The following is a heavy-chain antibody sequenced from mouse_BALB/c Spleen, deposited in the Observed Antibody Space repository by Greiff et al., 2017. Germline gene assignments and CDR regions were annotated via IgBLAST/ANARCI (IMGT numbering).Heavy chain of an antibody. J-gene: IGHJ4*01. CDR1: GYSFTGYN. V-gene: IGHV1S135*01. Sequence: EVKLVESGPELGKPGASVKISCKASGYSFTGYNMYWVKQSHRKSLEWIGYIDPYNGGTSYNQKSKGKATLTVDKSSSTAYMHLNSLTSEDSAIYYCARGGPLYAMDYWGQGTSVTVSS. CDR2: IDPYNGGT. CDR3: ARGGPLYAMDY.